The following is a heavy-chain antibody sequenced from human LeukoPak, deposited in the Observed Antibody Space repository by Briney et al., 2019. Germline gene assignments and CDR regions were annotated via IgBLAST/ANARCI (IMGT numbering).Heavy chain of an antibody. CDR3: AREDSSGYLGFHDAFDI. CDR2: IYSGGST. D-gene: IGHD3-22*01. Sequence: GGSLRLSCAASGFTVSSNYMSWVRQAPGKGLEWVSVIYSGGSTYYADSVKGRFTISRDNSKNTLYLQMNSLRAEDMAVYYCAREDSSGYLGFHDAFDIWGQGTMVTVSS. J-gene: IGHJ3*02. CDR1: GFTVSSNY. V-gene: IGHV3-53*01.